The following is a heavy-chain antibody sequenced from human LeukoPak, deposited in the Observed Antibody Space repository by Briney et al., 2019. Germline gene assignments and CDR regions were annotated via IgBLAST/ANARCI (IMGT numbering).Heavy chain of an antibody. D-gene: IGHD1-1*01. J-gene: IGHJ3*02. CDR3: AKDIEPYTTGTTGGAFDI. CDR2: INPSGGST. V-gene: IGHV1-46*01. CDR1: GYTFTSYY. Sequence: GASVKVSCKASGYTFTSYYMHWVRQAPGQGLEWMGIINPSGGSTSYAQKFQGRVTMTRDTSTSTVYMELSSLRSEDTAVYYCAKDIEPYTTGTTGGAFDIWGQGTMVTVSS.